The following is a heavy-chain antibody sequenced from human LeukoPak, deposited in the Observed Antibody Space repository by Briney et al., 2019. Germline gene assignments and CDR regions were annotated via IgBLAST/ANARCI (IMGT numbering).Heavy chain of an antibody. CDR1: GGSFSGYF. CDR3: AREGSLYYYDSSGKGEVDYFDY. J-gene: IGHJ4*02. CDR2: INRSGST. Sequence: SETLSLTCALYGGSFSGYFWSWFRQPPGKGLEWIGEINRSGSTNYNSSLSLKSRVTISVDTSKNQFSLKLSSVTAADTAVYYCAREGSLYYYDSSGKGEVDYFDYWGQGTLVTVSS. V-gene: IGHV4-34*01. D-gene: IGHD3-22*01.